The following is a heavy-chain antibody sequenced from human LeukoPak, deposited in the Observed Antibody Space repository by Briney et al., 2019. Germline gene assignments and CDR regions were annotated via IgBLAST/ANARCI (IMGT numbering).Heavy chain of an antibody. Sequence: PSETLSLTCAVYGGSLTDNFWSWIRQPPGKGLEWIGEINDSGSTNLNPALNSRVAMSVDSSRNQFSLRLSSVTAADTVVYYCAREIRPSPFVDWGQGTLVTVSS. J-gene: IGHJ4*02. V-gene: IGHV4-34*01. CDR1: GGSLTDNF. CDR2: INDSGST. CDR3: AREIRPSPFVD. D-gene: IGHD2-2*01.